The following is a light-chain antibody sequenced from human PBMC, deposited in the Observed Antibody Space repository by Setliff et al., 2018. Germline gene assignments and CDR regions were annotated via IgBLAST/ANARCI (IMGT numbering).Light chain of an antibody. Sequence: QSALAQPRSVSGSPGQSVTISCTGTSSDVGGYNFVSWFQQHPGKAPKLMIHDVSKRPSGVPDRFSGSKSGNTASLTISGLQAEDEADYYCSSYTSSSTFVFGTGTKVTVL. V-gene: IGLV2-11*01. J-gene: IGLJ1*01. CDR1: SSDVGGYNF. CDR3: SSYTSSSTFV. CDR2: DVS.